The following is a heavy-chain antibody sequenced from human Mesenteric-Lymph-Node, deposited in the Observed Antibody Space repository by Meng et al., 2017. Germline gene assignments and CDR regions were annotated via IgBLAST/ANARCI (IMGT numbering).Heavy chain of an antibody. D-gene: IGHD5-24*01. Sequence: EVQLVESGGGLVKPGGSLRLSCAASGFTFSSYSMNWVRQAPGKGLEWFSSISSSSSYKYYADSVKGRFTISRDNAKNSLYLKMNSRRAEDTAVYSCAREVSGRVLEMAKIRDYDAFDIWGQGTMVTVSS. CDR3: AREVSGRVLEMAKIRDYDAFDI. J-gene: IGHJ3*02. CDR1: GFTFSSYS. V-gene: IGHV3-21*01. CDR2: ISSSSSYK.